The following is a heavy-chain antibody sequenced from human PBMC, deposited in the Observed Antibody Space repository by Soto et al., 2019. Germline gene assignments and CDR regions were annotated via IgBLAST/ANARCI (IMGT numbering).Heavy chain of an antibody. CDR2: VHYSGSV. D-gene: IGHD2-21*02. J-gene: IGHJ6*02. CDR3: AREDDGGDRDYYGLDV. CDR1: GGSISFDHYH. V-gene: IGHV4-30-4*01. Sequence: SETLSLTCTVSGGSISFDHYHWTWIRQPPGKGLEWIGYVHYSGSVLYNPSLQSRVSISVDTSKNQFSLKLSSVTAADTAVYFCAREDDGGDRDYYGLDVWGQGIMVTVSS.